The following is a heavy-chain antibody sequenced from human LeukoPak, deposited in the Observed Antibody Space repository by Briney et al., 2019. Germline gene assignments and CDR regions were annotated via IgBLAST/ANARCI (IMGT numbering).Heavy chain of an antibody. V-gene: IGHV5-10-1*01. D-gene: IGHD6-13*01. CDR2: IAPSDSYT. Sequence: GESLKISCKGSGYSFTSHWISWVRQMPGKGLEWVGRIAPSDSYTNYSPSFQGHVTISADKSINTAYLQWSSLKASDTAMYYCARHLRAYSSSWYFDYWGQGTLDTVSS. CDR3: ARHLRAYSSSWYFDY. J-gene: IGHJ4*02. CDR1: GYSFTSHW.